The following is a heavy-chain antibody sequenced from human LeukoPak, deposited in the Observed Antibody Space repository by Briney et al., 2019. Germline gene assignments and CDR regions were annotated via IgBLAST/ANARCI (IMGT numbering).Heavy chain of an antibody. J-gene: IGHJ4*02. V-gene: IGHV4-4*07. CDR3: TRDIGSGDYVFFDS. D-gene: IGHD4-17*01. CDR1: DASVSGYY. CDR2: LYNNGST. Sequence: AETLSLTCTVSDASVSGYYWSWIRLPAGKGLEWIGRLYNNGSTNCNPSLKSRVTMPVDTSKNQLSLRLKSVTAADTAVYYCTRDIGSGDYVFFDSWGQGTRVIVSS.